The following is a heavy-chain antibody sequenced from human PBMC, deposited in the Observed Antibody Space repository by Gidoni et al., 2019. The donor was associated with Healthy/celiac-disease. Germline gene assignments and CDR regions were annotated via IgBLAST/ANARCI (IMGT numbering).Heavy chain of an antibody. J-gene: IGHJ4*02. CDR2: IYPGDSDT. D-gene: IGHD5-18*01. V-gene: IGHV5-51*01. Sequence: EVQLVQSGAEVKKPGESLKISCKGSGYSFTSYWIGWVRQMPGKGLEWMGIIYPGDSDTRYSPSFQGQVTISADKSISTAYLQWSSLKASDTAMYYCARLMDPDFQNPRYYFDYWGQGTLVTVSS. CDR3: ARLMDPDFQNPRYYFDY. CDR1: GYSFTSYW.